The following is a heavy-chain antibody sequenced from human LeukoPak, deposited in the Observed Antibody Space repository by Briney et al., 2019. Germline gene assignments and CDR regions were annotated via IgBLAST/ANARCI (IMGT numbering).Heavy chain of an antibody. J-gene: IGHJ4*02. CDR2: IRSDGSST. CDR1: GFSFSAYT. Sequence: HSGGSLRLSCVAPGFSFSAYTMHWVRQAPGKGLEYVSAIRSDGSSTFYPSSVRGRFTISRDNSKSTLYLQMGSLRAEDTAVYYCTRRYGGHSGWAGYHDSWGQGTLVTVSS. V-gene: IGHV3-64*01. CDR3: TRRYGGHSGWAGYHDS. D-gene: IGHD6-19*01.